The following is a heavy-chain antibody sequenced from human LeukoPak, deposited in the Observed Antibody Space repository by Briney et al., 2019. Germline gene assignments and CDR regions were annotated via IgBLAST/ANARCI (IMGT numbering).Heavy chain of an antibody. CDR3: ARGTPYYYGMDV. J-gene: IGHJ6*02. D-gene: IGHD2-2*01. Sequence: ASVKVSCKASGYTFSSYDISWVRQAPGQGLEWMGWINPSNGNTNSAQKLQGRLSMTTDTSTSTAYMELRSLRSDDTAVYYCARGTPYYYGMDVWGQGTTVTVSS. V-gene: IGHV1-18*01. CDR1: GYTFSSYD. CDR2: INPSNGNT.